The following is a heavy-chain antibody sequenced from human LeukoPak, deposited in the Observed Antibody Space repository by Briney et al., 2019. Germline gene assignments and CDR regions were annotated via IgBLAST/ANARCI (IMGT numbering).Heavy chain of an antibody. J-gene: IGHJ5*02. V-gene: IGHV4-30-2*01. D-gene: IGHD3-16*01. CDR1: GGSISSGGYS. Sequence: SETLSLTCAVSGGSISSGGYSWSWIRQPPGKGLEWIGYIYHSGSTYYNPSLKSRVTISVDRSKNQFSLKLSSVTAADTAVYYCARGGLTNWFDPWGQGTLVTVSP. CDR3: ARGGLTNWFDP. CDR2: IYHSGST.